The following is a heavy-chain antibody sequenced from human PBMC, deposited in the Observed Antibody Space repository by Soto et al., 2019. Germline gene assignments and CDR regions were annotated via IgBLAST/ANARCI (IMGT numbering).Heavy chain of an antibody. CDR3: AKNALGSPTSGRGVIVY. CDR2: ISGSGGST. J-gene: IGHJ4*02. V-gene: IGHV3-23*01. CDR1: GFTFSTYA. Sequence: EVQLLESGGGLVQPGGSLRLSCAASGFTFSTYAMSWVRQAPGKGLEWVSAISGSGGSTYYADSVKGRFTISRDNSKNTLYLQTVSQRADDTAVYNCAKNALGSPTSGRGVIVYWGQGTLVSVSS. D-gene: IGHD3-16*02.